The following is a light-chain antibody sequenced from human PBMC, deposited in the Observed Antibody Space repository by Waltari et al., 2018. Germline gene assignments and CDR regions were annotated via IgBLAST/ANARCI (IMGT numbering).Light chain of an antibody. CDR1: SPNTGSNY. Sequence: QSVLTQPPSASGTPGQRVPISCSGSSPNTGSNYVSWYQQLPGTARKLIIYRNIQRPSGVPDRFSGSKSGTSASLAISGLRSEDEADYYCAAWDDSLSGPVFGGGTKLTVL. CDR2: RNI. J-gene: IGLJ2*01. CDR3: AAWDDSLSGPV. V-gene: IGLV1-47*01.